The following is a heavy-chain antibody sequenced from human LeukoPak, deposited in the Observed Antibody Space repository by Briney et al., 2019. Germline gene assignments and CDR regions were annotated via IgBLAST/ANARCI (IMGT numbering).Heavy chain of an antibody. V-gene: IGHV3-23*01. CDR1: GFTVSSNY. Sequence: AGGSLRLSCATSGFTVSSNYMSWVRQAPGKGLEWVSAISGSGGSTYYADSVKGRFTISRDNSKNTLYLQMNSLRAEDTAVYYCAKGATLLFDYWGQGTLVTVSS. D-gene: IGHD1-26*01. CDR2: ISGSGGST. CDR3: AKGATLLFDY. J-gene: IGHJ4*02.